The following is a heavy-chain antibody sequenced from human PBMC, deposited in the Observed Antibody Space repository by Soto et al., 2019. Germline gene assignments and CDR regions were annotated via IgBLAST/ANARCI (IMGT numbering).Heavy chain of an antibody. Sequence: SETLSLTCTVSGDSVSSGSFYWSWIRQPPGKGLEWIGYIYYSGSSNYNPSLKSRVTISVDTSKNQFSLKLNSVSAADTAVYYCAREGATSYYGPGSFIYWGQGTLVTVSS. CDR3: AREGATSYYGPGSFIY. CDR2: IYYSGSS. CDR1: GDSVSSGSFY. V-gene: IGHV4-61*01. D-gene: IGHD3-10*01. J-gene: IGHJ4*02.